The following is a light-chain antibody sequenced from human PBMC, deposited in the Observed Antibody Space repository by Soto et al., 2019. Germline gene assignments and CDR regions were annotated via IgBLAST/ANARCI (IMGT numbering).Light chain of an antibody. V-gene: IGKV1-39*01. CDR1: QSVSGY. J-gene: IGKJ1*01. CDR2: AAS. CDR3: QQTYNSPCM. Sequence: DIQMTQSPSSLSASVVDRVTITCRTSQSVSGYLNWYQQDPGTAPKLLLCAASSLQSGVPSRLRGSGSGTDFSLTSSSLKPEDFATDNYQQTYNSPCMFGQGTKVDIK.